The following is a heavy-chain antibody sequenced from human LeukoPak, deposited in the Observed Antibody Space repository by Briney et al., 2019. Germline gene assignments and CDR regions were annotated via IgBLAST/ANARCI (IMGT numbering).Heavy chain of an antibody. CDR1: GGSLSSYY. CDR3: ARAPERWYSYGSYTYHYMDV. V-gene: IGHV4-59*01. J-gene: IGHJ6*03. D-gene: IGHD4-23*01. CDR2: VSYSGST. Sequence: AETLSLTCSVSGGSLSSYYLNWLRQPPGKGLEWIGSVSYSGSTNYNPSLESRVTISVDTSKNQISLKLSSVTAADTAIYYCARAPERWYSYGSYTYHYMDVWGRGTTVTVSS.